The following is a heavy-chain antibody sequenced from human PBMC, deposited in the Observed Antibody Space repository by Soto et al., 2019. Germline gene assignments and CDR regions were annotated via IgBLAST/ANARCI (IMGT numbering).Heavy chain of an antibody. CDR3: ARGTTTSAFSAMDV. Sequence: QVQLVESGGGVVQPGRSLRLSCAASGFTFSYHALNWVRQAPGKGLEWVAVISYDGDNKYIAVSVKGRFTISRDNSKNTVSLLMNSLRTEDTAMYFCARGTTTSAFSAMDVWGQGTTVTVTS. V-gene: IGHV3-30-3*01. CDR2: ISYDGDNK. D-gene: IGHD1-1*01. CDR1: GFTFSYHA. J-gene: IGHJ6*02.